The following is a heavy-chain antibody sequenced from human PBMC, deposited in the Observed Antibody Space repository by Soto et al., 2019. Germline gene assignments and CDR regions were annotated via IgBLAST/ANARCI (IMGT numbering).Heavy chain of an antibody. CDR2: IVVGSGNT. Sequence: QMQLVQSGPEVKKPGTSVKVSCKASGFTFTSSAMQWVRQARGQRLEWIGWIVVGSGNTNYAQKFQERVTITRDMSTSTAYMERSSLRSEDTAVYYCAAEGPRRDWNYGGGAFDIWGQGTMVTVSS. V-gene: IGHV1-58*02. CDR3: AAEGPRRDWNYGGGAFDI. J-gene: IGHJ3*02. CDR1: GFTFTSSA. D-gene: IGHD1-7*01.